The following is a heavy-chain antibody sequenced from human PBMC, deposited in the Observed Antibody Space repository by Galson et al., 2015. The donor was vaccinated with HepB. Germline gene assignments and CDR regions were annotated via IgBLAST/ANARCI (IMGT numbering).Heavy chain of an antibody. CDR2: ISDGNGNT. J-gene: IGHJ4*02. CDR1: GYTFTSYA. D-gene: IGHD2-21*01. Sequence: SVKVSCKACGYTFTSYAMHGVRKAPGQRLEWMGWISDGNGNTKDSQKFQGRDTITRDTSASTAYMELSSLGSEDTAVYYCARVCGGDYYWGFDYWGQETLVTVSS. CDR3: ARVCGGDYYWGFDY. V-gene: IGHV1-3*01.